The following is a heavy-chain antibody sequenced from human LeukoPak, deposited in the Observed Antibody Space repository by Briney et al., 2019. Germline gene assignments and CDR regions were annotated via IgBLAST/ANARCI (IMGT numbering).Heavy chain of an antibody. Sequence: SETLSLTCAVSGCSISSGYYWGWIRQPPGKGLEWIGSIYHSGSTYYNPSLKSRVTISVDTSKNQFSLKLSSVTAADTAVYYCARDGSGGSLLGVWFDPWGQGTLVTVSS. V-gene: IGHV4-38-2*02. CDR2: IYHSGST. CDR3: ARDGSGGSLLGVWFDP. J-gene: IGHJ5*02. CDR1: GCSISSGYY. D-gene: IGHD2-15*01.